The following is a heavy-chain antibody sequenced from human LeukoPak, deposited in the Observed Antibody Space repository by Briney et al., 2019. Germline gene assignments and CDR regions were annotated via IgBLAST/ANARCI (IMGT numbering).Heavy chain of an antibody. CDR1: GYTFTSYG. CDR2: ISAYNGNT. CDR3: ARDLYYYDSSGWIPFDY. D-gene: IGHD3-22*01. J-gene: IGHJ4*02. V-gene: IGHV1-18*01. Sequence: GASVKVSCKASGYTFTSYGISWVRQAPGQGLERMGWISAYNGNTNYAQKLQGRVTMTTDTSTSTAYMELRSLRSDDTAVYYCARDLYYYDSSGWIPFDYWGQGTLVTVSS.